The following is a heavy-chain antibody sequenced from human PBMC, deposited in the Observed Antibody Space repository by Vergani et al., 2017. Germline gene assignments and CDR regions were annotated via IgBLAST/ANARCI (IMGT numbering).Heavy chain of an antibody. D-gene: IGHD2-2*01. Sequence: QITLKESGPTLVKPTQTLTLTCTFSGFSLSTSGVGVGWIRQPPGKALEWLALIYWNEDKRYSPSLKSRLTITKDTSKNQGVLTMTNMDPVDTATYYCAHGLYCRSTSCYRYYYYYYYMDVWGKGTTVTVSS. J-gene: IGHJ6*03. CDR3: AHGLYCRSTSCYRYYYYYYYMDV. CDR2: IYWNEDK. V-gene: IGHV2-5*01. CDR1: GFSLSTSGVG.